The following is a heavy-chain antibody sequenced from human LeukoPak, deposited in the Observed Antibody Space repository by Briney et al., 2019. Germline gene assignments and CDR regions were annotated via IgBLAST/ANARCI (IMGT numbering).Heavy chain of an antibody. V-gene: IGHV5-51*01. Sequence: GESLKISCKGFGYSFTSYWIGWVRQMPGKGLEWMGIIYPGDSDTRYSPSFQGQVTISADKSISTAYLQWSSLKASDTAMYYCARLLRYCSSTSCYTLNYWGQGTLVTVSS. D-gene: IGHD2-2*02. CDR3: ARLLRYCSSTSCYTLNY. CDR1: GYSFTSYW. CDR2: IYPGDSDT. J-gene: IGHJ4*02.